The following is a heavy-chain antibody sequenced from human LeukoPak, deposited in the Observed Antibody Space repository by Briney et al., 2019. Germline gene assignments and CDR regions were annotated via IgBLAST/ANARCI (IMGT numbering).Heavy chain of an antibody. CDR1: GGTFSSYA. CDR3: ARGLGYFDWLLDY. V-gene: IGHV1-69*06. CDR2: IIPISGTP. D-gene: IGHD3-9*01. J-gene: IGHJ4*02. Sequence: SVKVSCKASGGTFSSYAITWVRQAPGQGLEWMGGIIPISGTPNYAQKFQGRVTITADKSTSTAYMELSSLRSEDTAVYYCARGLGYFDWLLDYWGQGTLVTVSS.